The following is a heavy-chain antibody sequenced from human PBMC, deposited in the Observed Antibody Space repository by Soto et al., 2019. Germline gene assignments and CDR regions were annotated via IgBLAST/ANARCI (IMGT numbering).Heavy chain of an antibody. V-gene: IGHV3-74*01. CDR1: GFTFSSYA. CDR3: AKDLDFRLAAAGTSFDY. J-gene: IGHJ4*02. Sequence: PGGSLRLSCAASGFTFSSYAMSWVRQAPGKGLVWVSRINSDGSSTGYADSVKGRFTISRDNAKNTLYLQMNSLRAEDTAVYYCAKDLDFRLAAAGTSFDYWGQGTLVTVSS. CDR2: INSDGSST. D-gene: IGHD6-13*01.